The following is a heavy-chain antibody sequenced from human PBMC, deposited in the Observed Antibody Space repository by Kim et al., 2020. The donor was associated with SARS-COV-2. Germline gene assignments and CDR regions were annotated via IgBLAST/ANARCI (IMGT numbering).Heavy chain of an antibody. V-gene: IGHV1-46*01. CDR1: GYTFTSYY. CDR2: INPSGGST. CDR3: ARQPDPYGDYVVFDY. D-gene: IGHD4-17*01. J-gene: IGHJ4*02. Sequence: ASVKVSCKASGYTFTSYYMHWVRQAPGQGLEWMGIINPSGGSTSYAQKFQGRVTMTRDTSTSTVYMELSSLRSEDTAVYYCARQPDPYGDYVVFDYWGQGTLVTVSS.